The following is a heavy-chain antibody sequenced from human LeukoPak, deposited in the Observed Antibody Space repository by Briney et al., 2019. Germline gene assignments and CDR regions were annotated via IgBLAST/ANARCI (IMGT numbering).Heavy chain of an antibody. CDR1: GGSFSGYY. J-gene: IGHJ6*03. CDR2: INHSGST. CDR3: ARVPSYYYYYMDV. Sequence: PSETLSLTCAVYGGSFSGYYWGWIRQPPGKGLEWIGEINHSGSTNYNPSLKSRVTISVDTSKNQFSLKLSSVTAADTAVYYCARVPSYYYYYMDVWGKGTTVTVSS. V-gene: IGHV4-34*01.